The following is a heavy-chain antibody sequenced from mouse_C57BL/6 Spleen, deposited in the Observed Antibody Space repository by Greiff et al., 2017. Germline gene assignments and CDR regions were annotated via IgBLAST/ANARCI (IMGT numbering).Heavy chain of an antibody. D-gene: IGHD2-3*01. CDR3: TRDDGDY. V-gene: IGHV5-9-1*02. Sequence: EVNVVESGEGLVKPGGSLKLSCAASGFTFSSYDMSWVRQTPEKRLEWVAYISSGGDYIYYADTVKGRFTISRDNARNTLYLQMSSLKSEDTAMYYCTRDDGDYWGQGTSVTVSS. CDR2: ISSGGDYI. J-gene: IGHJ4*01. CDR1: GFTFSSYD.